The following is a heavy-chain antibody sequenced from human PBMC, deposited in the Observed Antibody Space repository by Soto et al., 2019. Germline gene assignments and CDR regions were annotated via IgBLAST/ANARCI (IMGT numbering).Heavy chain of an antibody. Sequence: TSDTLCLTCAVARGTSGSRNWWRWVRQPPGKGLEWIGEIYHSGSTNYNPSLKSRVTIPVDKSKNQFSLKLSSVTAADTAVYYCARVLNSPHYYYYYMDVWGKGTTVTVSS. J-gene: IGHJ6*03. D-gene: IGHD4-4*01. CDR3: ARVLNSPHYYYYYMDV. V-gene: IGHV4-4*02. CDR1: RGTSGSRNW. CDR2: IYHSGST.